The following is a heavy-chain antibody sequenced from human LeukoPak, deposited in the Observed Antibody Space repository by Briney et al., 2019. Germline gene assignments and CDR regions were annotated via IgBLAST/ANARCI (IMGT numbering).Heavy chain of an antibody. CDR2: IYYTGST. V-gene: IGHV4-59*08. CDR3: ARLRPSIGAAGTFDY. CDR1: GGSISSYY. J-gene: IGHJ4*02. D-gene: IGHD6-13*01. Sequence: SETLSLTCTVSGGSISSYYWSWIRQPPGKGLEWIGYIYYTGSTKYNASLKSRVTISVDTSKNRFSLKVSSVTAADTAVYYCARLRPSIGAAGTFDYWGQETLVTVSS.